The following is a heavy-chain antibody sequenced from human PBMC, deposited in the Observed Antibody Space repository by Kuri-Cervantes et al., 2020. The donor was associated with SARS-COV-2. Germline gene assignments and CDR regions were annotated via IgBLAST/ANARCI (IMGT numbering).Heavy chain of an antibody. J-gene: IGHJ4*02. Sequence: ASVKVSCKPSGYSFNDYYIYWGRQAPGQGLEWMGWINPNSGGTNYAQKFQCWVTMTRDTSLSISYMEPSRLTSDDTAVYYCARGEGSRGLMVVLGWRGAGRLDFWGQGTLVTVSS. V-gene: IGHV1-2*04. CDR2: INPNSGGT. CDR3: ARGEGSRGLMVVLGWRGAGRLDF. CDR1: GYSFNDYY. D-gene: IGHD3-10*01.